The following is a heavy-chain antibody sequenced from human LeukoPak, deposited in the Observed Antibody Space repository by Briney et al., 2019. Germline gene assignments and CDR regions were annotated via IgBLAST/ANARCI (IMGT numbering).Heavy chain of an antibody. CDR3: ARLDIVVVVAALDY. J-gene: IGHJ4*02. CDR1: GFTFSSYS. V-gene: IGHV3-21*01. Sequence: SGGSLRLSCAASGFTFSSYSMNWVRQAPGKGLEWVSSISSSSSYIYYADSVEGRFTISRDNAKNSLYLQMNSLRAEDTAVYYCARLDIVVVVAALDYWGQGTLVTVSS. D-gene: IGHD2-15*01. CDR2: ISSSSSYI.